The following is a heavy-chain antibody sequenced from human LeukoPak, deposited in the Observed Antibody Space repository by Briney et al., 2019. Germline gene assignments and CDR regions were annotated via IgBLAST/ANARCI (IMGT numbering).Heavy chain of an antibody. D-gene: IGHD2-2*01. V-gene: IGHV3-30-3*01. CDR2: ISYDGSNK. CDR1: GFTFSRYD. CDR3: ARDGDIAVVPAAMVFDY. J-gene: IGHJ4*02. Sequence: PGGSLRLSCAASGFTFSRYDMHWVRQAPGKGLEWVAVISYDGSNKYYADSVKGRFTISRDNSKNTLYLQMNSLRAEDTAVYYCARDGDIAVVPAAMVFDYWGQGTLVTVSS.